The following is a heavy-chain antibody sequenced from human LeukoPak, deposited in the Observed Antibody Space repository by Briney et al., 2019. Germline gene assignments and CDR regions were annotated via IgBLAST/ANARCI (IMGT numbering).Heavy chain of an antibody. J-gene: IGHJ6*02. CDR3: AKDRHHSSPVGYYYYYGMDV. Sequence: PGRSLRLSCAAYGFTFSSYGMHWVRQAPGKGLEWVAVISYDGSNKYYVDSEKGRFTISRDNSKNTLYLQMNSLRAEDTAVYYCAKDRHHSSPVGYYYYYGMDVWGQGTTVTVSS. V-gene: IGHV3-30*18. CDR2: ISYDGSNK. D-gene: IGHD6-13*01. CDR1: GFTFSSYG.